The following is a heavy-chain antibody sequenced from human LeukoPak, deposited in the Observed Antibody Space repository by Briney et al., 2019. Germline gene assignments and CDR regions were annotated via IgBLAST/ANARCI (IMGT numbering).Heavy chain of an antibody. CDR3: ARRGGQTYYGMDV. J-gene: IGHJ6*02. D-gene: IGHD3-16*01. CDR1: GYSLTSYW. V-gene: IGHV5-51*01. CDR2: IYPGDSDT. Sequence: GESLKISWKGSGYSLTSYWIGWVRQIPGKGLEWMGIIYPGDSDTRYSPSFQGQVTISADKSISTAYLQWSSLKASDTAMYYCARRGGQTYYGMDVWGQGTTVTVSS.